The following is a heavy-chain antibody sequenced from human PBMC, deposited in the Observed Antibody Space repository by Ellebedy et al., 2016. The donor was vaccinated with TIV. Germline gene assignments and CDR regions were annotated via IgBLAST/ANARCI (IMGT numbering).Heavy chain of an antibody. D-gene: IGHD3-22*01. CDR3: ARSTMILVVPFDY. CDR2: IYYTGSA. J-gene: IGHJ4*02. CDR1: GGSISSSSY. Sequence: MPSETLSLTCTVSGGSISSSSYWGWIRQTPGKGLEWIGSIYYTGSAYYNPSLKSRVTISVDTSKNQFSLKLSSVTAADTAVYYCARSTMILVVPFDYWGQGTLVTVSS. V-gene: IGHV4-39*01.